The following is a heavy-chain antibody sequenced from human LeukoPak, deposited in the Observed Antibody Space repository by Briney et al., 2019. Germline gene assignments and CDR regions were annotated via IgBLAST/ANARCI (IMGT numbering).Heavy chain of an antibody. CDR3: AKDRSYDSSGYLDY. J-gene: IGHJ4*02. CDR1: GFTFSSSA. V-gene: IGHV3-23*01. Sequence: GGSLRLSCAASGFTFSSSAMSWVRQVPGKGLEWVSGISASGGSTNYADSVRGRFTISRDNSKNTLYLQMNSLRAEDAAVYYCAKDRSYDSSGYLDYWGQGTLVTVSS. D-gene: IGHD3-22*01. CDR2: ISASGGST.